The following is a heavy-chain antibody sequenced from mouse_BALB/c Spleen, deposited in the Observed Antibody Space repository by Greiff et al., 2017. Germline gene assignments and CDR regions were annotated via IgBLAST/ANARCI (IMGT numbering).Heavy chain of an antibody. D-gene: IGHD2-1*01. CDR2: ISDGGSYT. CDR3: ARGKDGNPFAY. Sequence: EVQGVESGGGLVKPGGSLKLSCAASGFTFSDYYMYWVRQTPEKRLEWVATISDGGSYTYYPDSVKGRFTISRDNAKNNLYLQMSSLKSEDTAMYYCARGKDGNPFAYWGQGTLVTVSA. V-gene: IGHV5-4*02. CDR1: GFTFSDYY. J-gene: IGHJ3*01.